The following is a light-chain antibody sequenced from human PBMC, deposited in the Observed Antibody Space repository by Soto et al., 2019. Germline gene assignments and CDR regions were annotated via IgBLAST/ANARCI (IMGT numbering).Light chain of an antibody. CDR2: DVS. Sequence: QSALTQPASVSGSPGQSITISCTGTSSDVGDYNYVFWYQQYPGKAPKLMIYDVSNRPSGVSNRFSGSKSGNTASLSISGLQAEDEADYYCSSYTRSSTLRVFGGGTKLTVL. CDR1: SSDVGDYNY. CDR3: SSYTRSSTLRV. V-gene: IGLV2-14*01. J-gene: IGLJ2*01.